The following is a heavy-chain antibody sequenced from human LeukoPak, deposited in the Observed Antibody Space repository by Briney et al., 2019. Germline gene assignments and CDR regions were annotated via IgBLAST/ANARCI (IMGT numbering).Heavy chain of an antibody. Sequence: GESLKISCKGSGYSFTSYWIGWVRQMPGKGLEWMGIIYPGDSDTRYSPSFQGQVTISADKSISTACLQWSSLKASDTAMYYCARQGYCGGDCCRGFDYWGQGTLVTVSS. CDR1: GYSFTSYW. CDR2: IYPGDSDT. V-gene: IGHV5-51*01. J-gene: IGHJ4*02. D-gene: IGHD2-21*02. CDR3: ARQGYCGGDCCRGFDY.